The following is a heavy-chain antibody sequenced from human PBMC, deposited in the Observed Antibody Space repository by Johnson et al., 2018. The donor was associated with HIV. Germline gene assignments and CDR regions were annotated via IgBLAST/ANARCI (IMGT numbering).Heavy chain of an antibody. CDR3: ARDVGGWGYRHAFDI. CDR1: GFTFSSYW. Sequence: MLLVESGGGVVQPGRSLRLSCAASGFTFSSYWMSWVRQAPGKGLEWVANIKQDGSEKYYVDSVKGRFTISRDNAKNSVYLQMNSLRAEDTALYYCARDVGGWGYRHAFDIWGQGTMVTVSS. V-gene: IGHV3-7*05. CDR2: IKQDGSEK. D-gene: IGHD5-12*01. J-gene: IGHJ3*02.